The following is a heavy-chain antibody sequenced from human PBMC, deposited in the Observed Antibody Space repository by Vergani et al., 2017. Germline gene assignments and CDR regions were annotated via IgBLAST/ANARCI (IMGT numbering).Heavy chain of an antibody. J-gene: IGHJ5*02. CDR1: GFTFSSYG. Sequence: QVQLVESGGGVVQPGRSLRLSCAASGFTFSSYGMHWVRQAPGKGLVWVAVIWYDGSNKYYADSVKGRFSISRDNSKNTLYLQMNSLRAEDTAVYYCARDVGYCSSTSCYSWFDTWGQGTLVTVSS. V-gene: IGHV3-33*01. CDR2: IWYDGSNK. D-gene: IGHD2-2*02. CDR3: ARDVGYCSSTSCYSWFDT.